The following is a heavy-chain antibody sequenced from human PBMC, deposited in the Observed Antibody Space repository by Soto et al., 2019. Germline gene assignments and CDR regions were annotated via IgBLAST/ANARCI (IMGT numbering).Heavy chain of an antibody. CDR3: ATQWDYYDSSGRLDD. CDR2: IRSKVNSYGT. CDR1: GFIFSDSP. D-gene: IGHD3-22*01. J-gene: IGHJ4*02. Sequence: GGPLRLSCVVSGFIFSDSPMHWVRQASGKGLEWVGRIRSKVNSYGTAYAASVKGRFTVSRDDSKNTAYLQMDGLKIEDTAMYYCATQWDYYDSSGRLDDWRQGTQVTVSS. V-gene: IGHV3-73*01.